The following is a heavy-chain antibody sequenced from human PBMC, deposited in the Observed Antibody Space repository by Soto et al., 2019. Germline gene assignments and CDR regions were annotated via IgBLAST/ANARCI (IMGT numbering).Heavy chain of an antibody. CDR1: GFTFSSYW. J-gene: IGHJ6*02. V-gene: IGHV3-74*01. CDR2: INSDGSST. D-gene: IGHD6-13*01. CDR3: ASSWQQNGMDV. Sequence: GGSLRLSYAASGFTFSSYWMHWVRQAPGKGLVWVSRINSDGSSTSYADSVKGRFTISRDNAKNTLYLQMNSLRAEDTAVYYCASSWQQNGMDVWGQGTTVTVS.